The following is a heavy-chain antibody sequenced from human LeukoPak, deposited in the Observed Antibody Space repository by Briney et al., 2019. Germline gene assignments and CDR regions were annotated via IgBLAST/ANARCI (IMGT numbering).Heavy chain of an antibody. V-gene: IGHV1-69*13. CDR2: IIPIFGTA. CDR3: ARGSVFRGQRLKVVAATNYYYYGMDV. Sequence: GASVKVSCKASGGTFSSYAISWVRQAPGQGPEWMGGIIPIFGTANYAQKFQGRVTITADESTSTAYMELSSLRSEDTAVYYCARGSVFRGQRLKVVAATNYYYYGMDVWGKGTTVTVSS. CDR1: GGTFSSYA. D-gene: IGHD2-15*01. J-gene: IGHJ6*04.